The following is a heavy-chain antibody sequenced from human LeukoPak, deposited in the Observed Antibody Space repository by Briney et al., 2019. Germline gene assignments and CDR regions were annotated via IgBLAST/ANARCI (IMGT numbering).Heavy chain of an antibody. V-gene: IGHV4-59*01. CDR3: ASLTTADAFDI. D-gene: IGHD3-22*01. J-gene: IGHJ3*02. Sequence: PSETLSLTCTVSDGSITNYYWSWIRQPPGKGLEWIGYIYDSGSTNYNPSLKSRVTISVDTSKNQFSLKLSSVTAADTAVFYCASLTTADAFDIWGQGTMVTVSS. CDR1: DGSITNYY. CDR2: IYDSGST.